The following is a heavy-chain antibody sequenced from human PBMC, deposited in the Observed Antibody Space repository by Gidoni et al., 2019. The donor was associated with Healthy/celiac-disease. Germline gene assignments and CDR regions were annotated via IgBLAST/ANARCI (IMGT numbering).Heavy chain of an antibody. CDR1: GFTFSNAW. D-gene: IGHD6-13*01. Sequence: EVQLVESGGGLVKPGGSLRLSCAASGFTFSNAWIRWVRQAPGKGLEWVGRIKSKTYGGTTDYAAPVKGRFTISRDDSKNTLYLQMNSLKTEDTAVYYCTTDLSRQLRAAAGTGGDYWGQGTLVTVSS. V-gene: IGHV3-15*01. J-gene: IGHJ4*02. CDR3: TTDLSRQLRAAAGTGGDY. CDR2: IKSKTYGGTT.